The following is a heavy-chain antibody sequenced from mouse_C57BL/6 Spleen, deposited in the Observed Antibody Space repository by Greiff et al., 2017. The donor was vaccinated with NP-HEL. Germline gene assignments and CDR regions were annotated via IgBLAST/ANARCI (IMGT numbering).Heavy chain of an antibody. V-gene: IGHV1-26*01. J-gene: IGHJ4*01. Sequence: EVQLQQSGPELVKPGASVKISCKASGYTFTDYYMNWVKQSHGKSLEWIGDINPNNGGTSYNQKFKGKATLTVDKSSSTAYMELRSLTSEDSAVYYCARWDPTFYAMDYWGQGTSVTVSS. D-gene: IGHD2-10*01. CDR1: GYTFTDYY. CDR3: ARWDPTFYAMDY. CDR2: INPNNGGT.